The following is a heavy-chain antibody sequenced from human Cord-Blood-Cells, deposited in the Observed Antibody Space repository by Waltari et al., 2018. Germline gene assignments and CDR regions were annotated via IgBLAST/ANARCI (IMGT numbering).Heavy chain of an antibody. CDR2: IIPNFGTA. J-gene: IGHJ4*02. Sequence: QVQLVQSGAGVRQHGSSGKVSGKASGGTFSSYASSWGRQATGQGLEWMGGIIPNFGTANYAQKFQGRVTITADKSTGTAYMELSSLRSEDTAVYYCARAEGDGSSGFDYWGQGTLVTVSS. CDR3: ARAEGDGSSGFDY. V-gene: IGHV1-69*06. CDR1: GGTFSSYA. D-gene: IGHD6-6*01.